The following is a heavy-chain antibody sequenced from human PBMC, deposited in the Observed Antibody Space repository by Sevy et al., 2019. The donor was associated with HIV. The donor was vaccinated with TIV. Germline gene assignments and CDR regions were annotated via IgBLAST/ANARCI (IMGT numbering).Heavy chain of an antibody. V-gene: IGHV3-21*01. CDR3: ARGSYYGGNSAFDY. CDR1: GFTFSTYS. D-gene: IGHD4-17*01. CDR2: ISSSSSYI. J-gene: IGHJ4*02. Sequence: GGSLRLSCAASGFTFSTYSMTWVRQPPGKGLEWVSSISSSSSYIYYADSVKGRFTISRDDAQNSLYLQMNSLRAEDTALYYCARGSYYGGNSAFDYWGPGTLVTVSS.